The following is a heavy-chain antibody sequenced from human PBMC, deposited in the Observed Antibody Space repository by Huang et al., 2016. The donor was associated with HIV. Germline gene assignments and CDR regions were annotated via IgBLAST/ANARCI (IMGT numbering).Heavy chain of an antibody. D-gene: IGHD6-19*01. V-gene: IGHV4-34*01. CDR2: VNHGGST. CDR3: ATSRSGSGWFLDI. Sequence: QVQLYQWGAGPLRPSETLSLTCGVSGGSLHGYYWNWLRQSPGRGLEWSGEVNHGGSTKYNPSHKSRVTISGDTSKIQFSLNLTSVTATDTADYYCATSRSGSGWFLDIWGRGTLVSVS. J-gene: IGHJ2*01. CDR1: GGSLHGYY.